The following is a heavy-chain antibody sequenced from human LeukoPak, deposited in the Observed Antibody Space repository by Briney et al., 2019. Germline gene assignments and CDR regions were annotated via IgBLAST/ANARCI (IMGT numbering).Heavy chain of an antibody. CDR2: INIGGTNT. Sequence: GGSLRVSCADSGFTFNDYYMSWSRQGPGKGLEWLSYINIGGTNTHYADSVKGRFTISRDNAKKSLYLEMNNLRAEDTAVYYCATDGAGFDTWGQGGLVTVSS. CDR1: GFTFNDYY. V-gene: IGHV3-11*01. J-gene: IGHJ5*02. CDR3: ATDGAGFDT.